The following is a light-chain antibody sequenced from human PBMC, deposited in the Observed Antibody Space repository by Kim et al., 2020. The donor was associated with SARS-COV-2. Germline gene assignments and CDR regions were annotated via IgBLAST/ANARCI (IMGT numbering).Light chain of an antibody. J-gene: IGKJ1*01. V-gene: IGKV3-15*01. CDR1: RTINNR. Sequence: FPGERAPLSCRSSRTINNRLVWYQQKPGRPPRLLIYDATTRATGIPARFIGSVSETDFTLTINGLQSEDFAVYYCYQSNNWPPLTFGQGTKVYIK. CDR2: DAT. CDR3: YQSNNWPPLT.